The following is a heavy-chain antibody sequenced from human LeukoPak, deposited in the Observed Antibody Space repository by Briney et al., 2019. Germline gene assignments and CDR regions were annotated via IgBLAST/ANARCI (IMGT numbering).Heavy chain of an antibody. CDR2: IYTSGST. V-gene: IGHV4-61*02. D-gene: IGHD6-6*01. J-gene: IGHJ6*03. CDR3: AIIEYSSSSDYYYYYMDV. Sequence: PSETLSLTCTVSGGSISSGSYYWSWIRQPAGKGLEWIGRIYTSGSTNYNPSLKSRVTISVDTSKNQFSLKLSSVTAADTAVYYCAIIEYSSSSDYYYYYMDVWGKGTTVTVSS. CDR1: GGSISSGSYY.